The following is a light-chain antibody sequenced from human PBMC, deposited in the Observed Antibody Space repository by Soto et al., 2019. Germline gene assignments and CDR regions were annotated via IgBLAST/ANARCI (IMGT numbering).Light chain of an antibody. V-gene: IGKV3-15*01. CDR3: QQRSNWPPIT. Sequence: EIVMTQSPATLSVSPGERASLSCRASQSISRNLAWYQQKPGQAPRLLIYGASTRATGLPARFSGSGSGTEFTLTISSLEPEDAALYYCQQRSNWPPITFGQGTRLEIK. J-gene: IGKJ5*01. CDR1: QSISRN. CDR2: GAS.